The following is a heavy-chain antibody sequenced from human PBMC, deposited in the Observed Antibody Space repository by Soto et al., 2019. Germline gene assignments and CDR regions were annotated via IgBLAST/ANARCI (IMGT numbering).Heavy chain of an antibody. CDR2: LYHSGST. CDR3: ARDLLGSSWYL. D-gene: IGHD6-13*01. V-gene: IGHV4-38-2*02. CDR1: GYSISSGYY. Sequence: PSETLSLTCTVSGYSISSGYYWGWIRQPPGKGLEWVGSLYHSGSTYFNPSLKSRVTISVDTSKNQFSLNLNSVTAADTAVYYCARDLLGSSWYLWGQGTLVNVSS. J-gene: IGHJ5*02.